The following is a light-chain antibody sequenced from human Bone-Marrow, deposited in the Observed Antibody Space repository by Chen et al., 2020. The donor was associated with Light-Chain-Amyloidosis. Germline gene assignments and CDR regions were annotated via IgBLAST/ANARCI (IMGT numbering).Light chain of an antibody. CDR2: RDT. Sequence: SYELTQPPSVSVSPGQTARITCSGDDLPTKYAYWYQQKPGQAPVLVIHRDTERPSGISERFSGYSSGTTAPLTISGVQAEDEADYHCQSADSSGTYEVIFGGGTKLTVL. CDR3: QSADSSGTYEVI. V-gene: IGLV3-25*03. CDR1: DLPTKY. J-gene: IGLJ2*01.